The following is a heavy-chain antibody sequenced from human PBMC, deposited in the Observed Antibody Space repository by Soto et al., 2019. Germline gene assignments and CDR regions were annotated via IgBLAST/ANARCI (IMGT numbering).Heavy chain of an antibody. CDR2: IIPRFGTA. CDR1: GGTFSSYA. D-gene: IGHD3-22*01. V-gene: IGHV1-69*01. Sequence: QVQLVQSGADVKKPGSSVTVSCKASGGTFSSYALTWVRQAPGQGLEWVGGIIPRFGTANYAQQFQGRVTITADESRSTAYMELSSLRSEDTAMYYCAKVKYDSSGYYRNFDYWGQGTLVTVSS. J-gene: IGHJ4*02. CDR3: AKVKYDSSGYYRNFDY.